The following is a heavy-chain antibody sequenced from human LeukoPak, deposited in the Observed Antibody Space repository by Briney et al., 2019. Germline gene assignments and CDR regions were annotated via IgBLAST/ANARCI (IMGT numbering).Heavy chain of an antibody. J-gene: IGHJ4*02. CDR3: GRVIAGAIDY. CDR2: INLDGSER. CDR1: GFTFSGHS. Sequence: GGSLGLSCAASGFTFSGHSMTWVRQAPGKGLEWVANINLDGSERFYVDFVKGRFTISRDNADNSMYLQMNSLRAEDTAVYYCGRVIAGAIDYWGQGTLVTVSS. D-gene: IGHD6-13*01. V-gene: IGHV3-7*01.